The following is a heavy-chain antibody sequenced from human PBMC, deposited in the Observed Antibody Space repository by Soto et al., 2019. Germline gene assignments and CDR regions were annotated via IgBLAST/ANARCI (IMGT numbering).Heavy chain of an antibody. CDR1: GFTFSSYA. CDR2: ISYDGSNK. D-gene: IGHD3-3*01. J-gene: IGHJ3*02. V-gene: IGHV3-30-3*01. Sequence: GGSLRLSCAASGFTFSSYAMHWGRQAPCKGLEWVAVISYDGSNKYYADSVKGRFTISRDNSKNTLYLQMNSLRAEDTAVYYCARDGLCYDSGGGLDAFDIWGQGKMVPVSS. CDR3: ARDGLCYDSGGGLDAFDI.